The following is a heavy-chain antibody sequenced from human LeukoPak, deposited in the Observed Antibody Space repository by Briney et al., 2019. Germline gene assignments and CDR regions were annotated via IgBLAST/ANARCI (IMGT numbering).Heavy chain of an antibody. J-gene: IGHJ4*02. CDR2: IYYSGST. CDR3: ARDRRYYILTGPRFDY. Sequence: SETLSLTCTVYGGSISSYYWSWTRQPPGKGLEWIGYIYYSGSTNYNPSLKSRVTISVDTSKNQFSLKLSSVTTADTAVYYCARDRRYYILTGPRFDYWGQGTRVTVSS. V-gene: IGHV4-59*01. CDR1: GGSISSYY. D-gene: IGHD3-9*01.